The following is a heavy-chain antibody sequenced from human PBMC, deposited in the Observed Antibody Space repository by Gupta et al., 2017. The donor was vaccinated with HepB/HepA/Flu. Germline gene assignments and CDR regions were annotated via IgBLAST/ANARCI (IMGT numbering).Heavy chain of an antibody. Sequence: QVQLLASGAGVVQPGRSLSISCAACGFAFREFSIHWVRQAPGKGLEWVAVISHDGSDKHHADSVKGRFTISRDNSNNRLYLQMNSLRVEDTAVYDCARIGYSYSYGNGFDYWGQGTLVAVSS. D-gene: IGHD5-12*01. CDR3: ARIGYSYSYGNGFDY. CDR2: ISHDGSDK. J-gene: IGHJ4*02. V-gene: IGHV3-30-3*01. CDR1: GFAFREFS.